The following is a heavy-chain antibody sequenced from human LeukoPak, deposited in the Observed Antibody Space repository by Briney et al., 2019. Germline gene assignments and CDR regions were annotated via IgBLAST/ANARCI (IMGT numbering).Heavy chain of an antibody. D-gene: IGHD6-13*01. J-gene: IGHJ4*02. CDR3: ARHGIVDSSRKYHFDY. CDR1: GGSISTYY. CDR2: IYYSGST. Sequence: SETLSLTCPVSGGSISTYYWSWIRQPPGRGLGWIGYIYYSGSTNYNPSLKSRVTISLDTSKSQFSLELSSVTAADTAVYYCARHGIVDSSRKYHFDYWGQGTLVTVSS. V-gene: IGHV4-59*08.